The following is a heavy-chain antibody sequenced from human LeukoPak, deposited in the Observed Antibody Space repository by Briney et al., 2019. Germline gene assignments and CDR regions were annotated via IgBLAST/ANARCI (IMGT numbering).Heavy chain of an antibody. CDR1: GFTFSSYW. CDR2: INSDGSST. Sequence: GGSLRLSCAASGFTFSSYWMHWVRQAPGKGLVWVSRINSDGSSTSYADSVKGRFTISRDNAKNTQYLQMNSLRAEDTAVYYCEAAADDLDYWGQGTLVTVSS. V-gene: IGHV3-74*01. D-gene: IGHD6-13*01. J-gene: IGHJ4*02. CDR3: EAAADDLDY.